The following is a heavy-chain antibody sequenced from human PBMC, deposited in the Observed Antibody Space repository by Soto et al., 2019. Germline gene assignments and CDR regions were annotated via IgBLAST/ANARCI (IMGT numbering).Heavy chain of an antibody. CDR1: GFTFRTYT. CDR2: IRGFSPYT. Sequence: PGGSLSLSCISSGFTFRTYTMNWVRQAPGKGLEWVSGIRGFSPYTFYAESVKGRFTISRDNAKNSLYLQMNSLRAEDTAVYYCARDRGYDAHDYYYNAMDVWGQGTTVIVSS. D-gene: IGHD3-10*01. J-gene: IGHJ6*02. CDR3: ARDRGYDAHDYYYNAMDV. V-gene: IGHV3-21*01.